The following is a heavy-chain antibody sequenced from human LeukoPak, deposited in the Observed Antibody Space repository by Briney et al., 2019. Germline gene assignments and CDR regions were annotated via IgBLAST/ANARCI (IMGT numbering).Heavy chain of an antibody. V-gene: IGHV3-11*01. CDR3: AKKDYGGNSAIDY. CDR1: GFSVSDSD. J-gene: IGHJ4*02. D-gene: IGHD4-23*01. CDR2: IIESGGST. Sequence: GGSLRLSCAASGFSVSDSDMSWIRQAPGKGLEWISYIIESGGSTYYADSVTGRFTISRDNSKNTLYLQMNSLRAEDTAVYYCAKKDYGGNSAIDYWGQGTLVTVSS.